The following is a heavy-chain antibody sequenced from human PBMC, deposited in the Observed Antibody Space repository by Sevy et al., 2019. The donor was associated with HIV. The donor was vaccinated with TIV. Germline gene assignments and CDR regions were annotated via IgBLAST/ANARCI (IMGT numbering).Heavy chain of an antibody. V-gene: IGHV4-39*01. Sequence: SETLSLTCSVSDDSISSSNYFWGWIRQPPGKGLEWIGSIYYTATTYYNPSLKSRFTLSVYTSKKQFPLKLGSVTAADTAVYYCARHGSWSFYFDYWGQGILVTVSS. CDR1: DDSISSSNYF. CDR3: ARHGSWSFYFDY. J-gene: IGHJ4*02. CDR2: IYYTATT. D-gene: IGHD6-13*01.